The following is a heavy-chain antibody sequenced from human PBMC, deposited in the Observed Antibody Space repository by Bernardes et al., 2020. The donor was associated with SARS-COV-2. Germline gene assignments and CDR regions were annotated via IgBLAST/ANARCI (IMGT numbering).Heavy chain of an antibody. Sequence: SETLSLTCTVAPGSINYYYWSWIRQPPGKGLEWIGYIYYTGSANYNPSLKSRVTISIDTSKDQFSLRLISMTAADTAVYYCARIPLRMGSRGDFDYWGQGTLATVSS. J-gene: IGHJ4*02. CDR2: IYYTGSA. CDR3: ARIPLRMGSRGDFDY. V-gene: IGHV4-59*01. D-gene: IGHD7-27*01. CDR1: PGSINYYY.